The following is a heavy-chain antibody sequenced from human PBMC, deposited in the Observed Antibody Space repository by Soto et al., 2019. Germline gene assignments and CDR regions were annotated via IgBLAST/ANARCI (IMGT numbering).Heavy chain of an antibody. CDR2: ISSSSSTI. CDR1: GFTFSSYS. D-gene: IGHD6-13*01. V-gene: IGHV3-48*01. Sequence: GGSLRLSCAASGFTFSSYSMNWVRQAPGKGLEWVSYISSSSSTIYYADSVKGRFTISRDNAKSSLYLQMNSLRAEDTSVYYCATSPGERIAAAPFRFDYWGQGTLVTVSS. J-gene: IGHJ4*02. CDR3: ATSPGERIAAAPFRFDY.